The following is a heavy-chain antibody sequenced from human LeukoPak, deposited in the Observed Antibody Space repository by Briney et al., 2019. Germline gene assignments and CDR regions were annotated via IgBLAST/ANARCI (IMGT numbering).Heavy chain of an antibody. CDR3: ARNDSSGYFDY. Sequence: SETLSLTCAVSGYSISSGYYWGWIRQPPGERLEWIGSIYYSGSTHYNPSLKSRVTISVDTSKNQFSLRLSSVTAADTAVYYCARNDSSGYFDYWGQGTLVTVSS. D-gene: IGHD3-22*01. V-gene: IGHV4-38-2*01. CDR2: IYYSGST. CDR1: GYSISSGYY. J-gene: IGHJ4*02.